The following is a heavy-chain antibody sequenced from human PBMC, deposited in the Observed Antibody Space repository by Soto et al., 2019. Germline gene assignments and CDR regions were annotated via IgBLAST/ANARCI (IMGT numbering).Heavy chain of an antibody. J-gene: IGHJ4*02. CDR1: GGTFSSYA. V-gene: IGHV1-69*01. Sequence: QVQLVQSGAEVKKPGSSVKVSCKASGGTFSSYAISWVRQAPGQGLEWMGGIIPIFGTANYAQKFQGRDRITADDSRSTAYRELSSLRSEDRAVYYCARDRGGGDGSNSLDYWGQGTLVTVSS. CDR3: ARDRGGGDGSNSLDY. CDR2: IIPIFGTA. D-gene: IGHD3-16*01.